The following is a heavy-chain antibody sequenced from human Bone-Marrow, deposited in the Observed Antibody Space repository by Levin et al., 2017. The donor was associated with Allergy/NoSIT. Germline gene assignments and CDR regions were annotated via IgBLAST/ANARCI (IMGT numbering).Heavy chain of an antibody. CDR3: ARDHGDSSDAFAI. Sequence: ETLSLTCSVSGGSVRRENYYWSWIRQPPGKRLEWIGYISYSGSTTYSPSLESRVTISLGASENQFSLRLSSLTAADTAVYYCARDHGDSSDAFAIWGQGTMVTVSS. CDR2: ISYSGST. D-gene: IGHD4-17*01. V-gene: IGHV4-61*01. J-gene: IGHJ3*02. CDR1: GGSVRRENYY.